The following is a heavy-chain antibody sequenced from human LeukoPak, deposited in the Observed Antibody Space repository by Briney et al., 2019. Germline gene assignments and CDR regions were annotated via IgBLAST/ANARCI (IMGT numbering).Heavy chain of an antibody. Sequence: SVKVSCEASGGTFSSYAISWVRQAPGQGLEWMGGIIPIFGTANYAQKFQGRVTITADESTSTAYMELSSLRSEDTAVYYCATRGYSYGYSYYYYGMDVWGQGTTVTVSS. D-gene: IGHD5-18*01. CDR2: IIPIFGTA. CDR1: GGTFSSYA. CDR3: ATRGYSYGYSYYYYGMDV. J-gene: IGHJ6*02. V-gene: IGHV1-69*13.